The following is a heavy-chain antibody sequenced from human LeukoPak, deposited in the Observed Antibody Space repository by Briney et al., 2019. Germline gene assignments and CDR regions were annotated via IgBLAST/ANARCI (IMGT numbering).Heavy chain of an antibody. CDR3: ARASPFGCTGYSFDY. CDR2: IIPIFGTA. J-gene: IGHJ4*02. D-gene: IGHD3-9*01. CDR1: GGTFSSYA. Sequence: ASVKVSCKASGGTFSSYAISWVRQAPGQGLEWMGGIIPIFGTANYAQKFQGRVTITADESTSTAYMELSSLRSEDTAVYYCARASPFGCTGYSFDYWGQGTLVTVSS. V-gene: IGHV1-69*13.